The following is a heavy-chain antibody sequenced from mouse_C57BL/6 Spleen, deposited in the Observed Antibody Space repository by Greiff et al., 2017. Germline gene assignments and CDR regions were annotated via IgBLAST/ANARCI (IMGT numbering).Heavy chain of an antibody. CDR1: GYTFTSYW. CDR3: AVYYYGSSFFDY. Sequence: QVQLQQSGAELVRPGTSVKLSCKASGYTFTSYWMHWVKQRPGQGLEWIGVIDPSDSYTNYNQKFKGKATLTVDTSSSTAYMQLSSLTSEDSAVYYCAVYYYGSSFFDYWGQGTTLTVSS. D-gene: IGHD1-1*01. CDR2: IDPSDSYT. V-gene: IGHV1-59*01. J-gene: IGHJ2*01.